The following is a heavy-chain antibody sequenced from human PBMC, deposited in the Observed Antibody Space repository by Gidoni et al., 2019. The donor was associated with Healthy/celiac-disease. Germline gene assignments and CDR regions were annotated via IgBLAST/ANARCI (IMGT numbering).Heavy chain of an antibody. D-gene: IGHD3-10*01. CDR3: ATADTYYYGSGSFPFDY. CDR2: ISGSGGST. Sequence: EVQLLESGGGLVQPGGSLRLSCAASGFTFSSYAMSWVRQAPGKGLEWVSAISGSGGSTYYADSVKGRFTISRDNSKNTLYLQMNSLRAEDTAVYYCATADTYYYGSGSFPFDYWGQGTLVTVSS. J-gene: IGHJ4*02. V-gene: IGHV3-23*01. CDR1: GFTFSSYA.